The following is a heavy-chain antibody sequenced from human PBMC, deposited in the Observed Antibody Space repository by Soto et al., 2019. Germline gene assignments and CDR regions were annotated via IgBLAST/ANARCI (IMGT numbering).Heavy chain of an antibody. D-gene: IGHD2-21*02. CDR3: AAVTANYYYYYMDV. CDR1: GGSISSYY. V-gene: IGHV4-59*01. CDR2: IYYSGST. Sequence: SETLSLTCTVSGGSISSYYWSWIRQPPGKGLEWVVYIYYSGSTNYNPSLKSRVTISVDTSKNQFSLKLSSVTAADTAVYYCAAVTANYYYYYMDVWGKGTTVTVSS. J-gene: IGHJ6*03.